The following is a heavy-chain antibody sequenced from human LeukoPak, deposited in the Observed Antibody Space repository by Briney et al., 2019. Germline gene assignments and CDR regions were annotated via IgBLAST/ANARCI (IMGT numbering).Heavy chain of an antibody. CDR1: GGSISSYY. CDR2: IYYSGST. CDR3: ARGIPYSGSYFDY. Sequence: SETLSLTCTVSGGSISSYYWSWIRQPPRKGLEWIGYIYYSGSTNYNPSLKSRVTISVDTSKNQFSLKLSSVTAADTAVYYCARGIPYSGSYFDYWGQGTPVTVSS. J-gene: IGHJ4*02. V-gene: IGHV4-59*01. D-gene: IGHD1-26*01.